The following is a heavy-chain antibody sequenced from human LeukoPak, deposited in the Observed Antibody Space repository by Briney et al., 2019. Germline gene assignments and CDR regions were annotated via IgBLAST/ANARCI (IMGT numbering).Heavy chain of an antibody. J-gene: IGHJ5*02. V-gene: IGHV1-2*06. Sequence: ASVKLSCKASGYTFTGYYMQWVRQAPGQGLEWMGRINPNSGGTDYAQNFQGRVTMTRDTSISTVYMELSSLKSNDTAVYYCARQGSLGTWFDPWGQGNLVTVSS. CDR3: ARQGSLGTWFDP. D-gene: IGHD7-27*01. CDR2: INPNSGGT. CDR1: GYTFTGYY.